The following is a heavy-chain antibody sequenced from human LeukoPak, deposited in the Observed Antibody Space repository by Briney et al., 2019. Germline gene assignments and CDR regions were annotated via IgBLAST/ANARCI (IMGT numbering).Heavy chain of an antibody. J-gene: IGHJ3*02. V-gene: IGHV4-59*12. CDR1: GGSISSYY. CDR2: IYYSGST. D-gene: IGHD5-12*01. Sequence: SETLSLTCTVSGGSISSYYWSWIRQPPGKGLEWIGYIYYSGSTNYNPSLKSRVTISVDTSKNQFSLKLSFVTPEDTAVYYCARDRGGWMGYSGYGNDAFDIWGQGTMVTVSS. CDR3: ARDRGGWMGYSGYGNDAFDI.